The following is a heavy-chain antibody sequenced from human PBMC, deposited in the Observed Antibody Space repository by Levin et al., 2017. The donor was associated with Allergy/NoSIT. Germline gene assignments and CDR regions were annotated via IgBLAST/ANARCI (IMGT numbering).Heavy chain of an antibody. D-gene: IGHD6-6*01. CDR1: EFTFSGYT. CDR3: ASDGSYDTLDI. V-gene: IGHV3-21*01. CDR2: ISSSSTYI. J-gene: IGHJ3*02. Sequence: ETLSLTCAASEFTFSGYTLNWVRQAPGKGLEWVSSISSSSTYIYYADSLKGRFTISRDDAKNSLSLQMNSLRVEDTAVYYCASDGSYDTLDIWGQGTMVTVSS.